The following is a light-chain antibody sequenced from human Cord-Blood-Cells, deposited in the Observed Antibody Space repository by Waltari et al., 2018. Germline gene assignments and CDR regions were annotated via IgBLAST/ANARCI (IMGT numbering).Light chain of an antibody. CDR1: QSVLYSSNNKNY. CDR2: WAS. Sequence: DIVMTQSPDSLAVSLCERATINCKSSQSVLYSSNNKNYLAWYQQKPGQPPKLLIYWASTRESGVPDRFSGSGSGTDFTLTISSLQAEDVAVYYCQQYYSTPPFTFGPGTKVDIK. J-gene: IGKJ3*01. V-gene: IGKV4-1*01. CDR3: QQYYSTPPFT.